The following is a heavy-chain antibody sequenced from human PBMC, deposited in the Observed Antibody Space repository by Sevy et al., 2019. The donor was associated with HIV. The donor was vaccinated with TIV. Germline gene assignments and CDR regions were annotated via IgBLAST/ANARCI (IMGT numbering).Heavy chain of an antibody. CDR3: ARLEQRHCNGAHCYPFDY. Sequence: GESLKISCEGSGYSFTTYWIGWVRQMPGKGLEWMGVIYPDDSDTRYNPSFPGQVTISADKSINTAYLEWSSFKASDTAIYYCARLEQRHCNGAHCYPFDYWGQGTLVTVSS. V-gene: IGHV5-51*01. CDR1: GYSFTTYW. CDR2: IYPDDSDT. J-gene: IGHJ4*02. D-gene: IGHD2-21*01.